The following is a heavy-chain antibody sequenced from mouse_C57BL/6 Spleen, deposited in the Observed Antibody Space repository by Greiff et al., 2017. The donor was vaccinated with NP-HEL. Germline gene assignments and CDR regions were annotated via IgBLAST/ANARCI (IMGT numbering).Heavy chain of an antibody. Sequence: EVKVVESGGGLVKPGGSLKLSCAASGFTFSSYTMSWVRQTPEKRLEWVATISGGGGNTYYPDSVKGRFTISRDNAKNTLYLQMSSLRSEDTALYYCAREDYYGSYFDYWGQGTTLTVSS. CDR1: GFTFSSYT. D-gene: IGHD1-1*01. CDR2: ISGGGGNT. V-gene: IGHV5-9*01. CDR3: AREDYYGSYFDY. J-gene: IGHJ2*01.